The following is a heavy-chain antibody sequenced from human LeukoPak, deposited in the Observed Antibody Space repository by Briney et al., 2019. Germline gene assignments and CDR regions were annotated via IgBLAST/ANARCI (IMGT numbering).Heavy chain of an antibody. CDR2: INHSGST. Sequence: SETLSLTCAVYGGSFSGYYWSWIRQPPGKGLEWIGEINHSGSTNYNPSLKSRVTISVDTSKNQFSLKLSSVTAADTAVYYCARHPYGYVWGSYRPIPFDYWGQGTLVTVSS. J-gene: IGHJ4*02. CDR1: GGSFSGYY. V-gene: IGHV4-34*01. CDR3: ARHPYGYVWGSYRPIPFDY. D-gene: IGHD3-16*02.